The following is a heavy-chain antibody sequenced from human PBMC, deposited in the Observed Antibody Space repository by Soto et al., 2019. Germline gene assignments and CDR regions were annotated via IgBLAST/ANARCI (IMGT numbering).Heavy chain of an antibody. J-gene: IGHJ6*02. CDR3: ARGLGQLLPAADYYGMDV. CDR1: GYTFTSYG. CDR2: ISAYNGNT. Sequence: QVQLVQSGAEVKKPGASVKVSCKASGYTFTSYGISWVRQAPGQGLEWMGWISAYNGNTNYAQKLQGRVTMTTDTXTXTXXLELRSLRSDDTAVYYCARGLGQLLPAADYYGMDVWGQGTTVTVSS. V-gene: IGHV1-18*01. D-gene: IGHD2-2*01.